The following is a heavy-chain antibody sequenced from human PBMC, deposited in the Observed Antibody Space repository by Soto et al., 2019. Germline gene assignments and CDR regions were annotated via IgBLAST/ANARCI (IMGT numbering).Heavy chain of an antibody. V-gene: IGHV4-59*01. CDR1: GGSISSYY. CDR2: IYYSGSP. Sequence: QVQLQESGPGLVKPSETLSLTCTVSGGSISSYYWSWIRQPPGKGLEWIGYIYYSGSPNYNPSLMRRVSRSVDXXKXQXSLKLSSVTASDTAVSYCARDTTGAVPGHRGRYFARWGRGTLVTVS. J-gene: IGHJ2*01. CDR3: ARDTTGAVPGHRGRYFAR. D-gene: IGHD6-19*01.